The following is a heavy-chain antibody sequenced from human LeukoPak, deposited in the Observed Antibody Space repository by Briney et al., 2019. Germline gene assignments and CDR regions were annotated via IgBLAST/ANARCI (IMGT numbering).Heavy chain of an antibody. J-gene: IGHJ3*02. D-gene: IGHD3-10*01. V-gene: IGHV3-23*01. CDR3: AKDRSMVRGLNRDAFDI. CDR2: ISGSGGST. Sequence: PGGSLRLSCTASGLTFSNYEMNWVRQAPGKGLEWVSAISGSGGSTYYADSVKGRFTISRDNSKNTLYLQMNSLRAEDTAVYYCAKDRSMVRGLNRDAFDIWGQGTMVTVSS. CDR1: GLTFSNYE.